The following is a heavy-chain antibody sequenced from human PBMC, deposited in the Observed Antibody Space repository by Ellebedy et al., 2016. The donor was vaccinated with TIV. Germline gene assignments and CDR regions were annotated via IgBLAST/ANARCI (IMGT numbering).Heavy chain of an antibody. CDR1: GGSIISSYY. Sequence: GSLRLXXTVSGGSIISSYYWGWIRQPPGKGLEWIGSVYHSGSAYYNPSLKSRVTISVDTSTNHFSLNLNSVTAADTAVYYCAKHAGAMTTVVKGGDSWGQGTLVTVSA. CDR2: VYHSGSA. D-gene: IGHD4-23*01. J-gene: IGHJ4*02. V-gene: IGHV4-39*01. CDR3: AKHAGAMTTVVKGGDS.